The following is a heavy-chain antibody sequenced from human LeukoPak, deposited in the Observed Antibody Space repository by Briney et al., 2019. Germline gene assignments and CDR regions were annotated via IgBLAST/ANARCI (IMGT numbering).Heavy chain of an antibody. V-gene: IGHV3-30*18. D-gene: IGHD3-10*01. CDR2: ISYDGSNK. CDR3: ANGGVGGYYGSGTYSNYMDV. CDR1: GFTFSSYG. J-gene: IGHJ6*03. Sequence: GGSLRLSCAASGFTFSSYGMHWVRQAPGKGLEWVAVISYDGSNKYYADSVKGRFTISRGNSKNTLYLQMNSLRAEDTAVYYCANGGVGGYYGSGTYSNYMDVWGKGTTVTVSS.